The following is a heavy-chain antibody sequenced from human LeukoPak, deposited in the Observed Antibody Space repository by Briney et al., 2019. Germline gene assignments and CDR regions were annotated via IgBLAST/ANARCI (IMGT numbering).Heavy chain of an antibody. J-gene: IGHJ4*02. CDR2: IYYSGST. Sequence: SETLSLTCTVSGGSISSYYWGWIRQPPGKGLEWIGYIYYSGSTNYNPSLKSRVTISVDTSKNQFSLKLSSVTAADTAVYYCAGARDYYDSSGFDYWGQGTLVTVSS. V-gene: IGHV4-59*01. CDR1: GGSISSYY. D-gene: IGHD3-22*01. CDR3: AGARDYYDSSGFDY.